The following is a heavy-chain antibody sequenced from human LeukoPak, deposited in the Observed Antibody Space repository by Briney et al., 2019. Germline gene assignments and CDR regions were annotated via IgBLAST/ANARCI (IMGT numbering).Heavy chain of an antibody. CDR1: GFTFGDYA. D-gene: IGHD2-15*01. V-gene: IGHV3-49*04. CDR3: VVVVAATHFDY. CDR2: IRSKAYGGTT. Sequence: GGSLRLSRTASGFTFGDYAMSWVRQAPGKGLEWVGFIRSKAYGGTTEYAASVKGRFTISRDDSKSIAYLQMNSLKTEDTAVYYCVVVVAATHFDYWGQGTLVTVSS. J-gene: IGHJ4*02.